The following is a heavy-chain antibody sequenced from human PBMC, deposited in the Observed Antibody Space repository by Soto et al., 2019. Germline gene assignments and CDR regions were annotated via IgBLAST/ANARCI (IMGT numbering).Heavy chain of an antibody. J-gene: IGHJ5*02. Sequence: ASVKVSCKVSGYTFTGYYMHWVRQAPGQGLEWMGWINPNSGGTNYAQKFQGRVTMTRDTSISTAYMELSRLRSDDTAVYYCARDYYDFWSGYHGWFDPWGQGTLVTVSS. CDR1: GYTFTGYY. CDR3: ARDYYDFWSGYHGWFDP. V-gene: IGHV1-2*02. D-gene: IGHD3-3*01. CDR2: INPNSGGT.